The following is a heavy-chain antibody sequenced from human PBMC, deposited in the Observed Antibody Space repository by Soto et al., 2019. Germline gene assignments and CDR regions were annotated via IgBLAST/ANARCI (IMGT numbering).Heavy chain of an antibody. J-gene: IGHJ3*02. CDR2: ISSSSSYI. CDR3: ARRVPVVVAAGGVTFDI. CDR1: GFTFSSYS. D-gene: IGHD2-15*01. Sequence: PGGSLRLSCAASGFTFSSYSMNWVRQAPGKGLEWVSSISSSSSYIYYADSVKGRFTISRDNAKNSLYLQMNSLRAEDTAVYYCARRVPVVVAAGGVTFDIWGQGTMVTVSS. V-gene: IGHV3-21*01.